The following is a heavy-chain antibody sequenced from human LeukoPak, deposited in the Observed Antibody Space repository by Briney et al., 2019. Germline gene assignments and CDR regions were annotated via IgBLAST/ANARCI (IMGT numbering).Heavy chain of an antibody. CDR2: ISSSSSYI. D-gene: IGHD3/OR15-3a*01. CDR1: GFTFSSYS. CDR3: ARSPYYDFWSGYLDAFDI. V-gene: IGHV3-21*01. J-gene: IGHJ3*02. Sequence: GGSLRLSCAASGFTFSSYSMNWVRQAPGKGLEWVSSISSSSSYIYYADSVKGRFTISRDNAKNSLYLQMNSLRAEDTAVYYCARSPYYDFWSGYLDAFDIWGQGTMVTVSS.